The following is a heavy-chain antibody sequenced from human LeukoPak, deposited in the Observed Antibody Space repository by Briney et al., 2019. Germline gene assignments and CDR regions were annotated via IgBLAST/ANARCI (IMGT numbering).Heavy chain of an antibody. Sequence: GGSLRLSCSASGFTFTNYAMTWVRQAPGKGLEWVSAISGSGGSTFYTDSVKGRFTISRDNSKNTVYLQMNSLRVEDTAVYYCAKYTGISGTRDYYFDYWGQGTLVTVSS. CDR2: ISGSGGST. CDR1: GFTFTNYA. CDR3: AKYTGISGTRDYYFDY. V-gene: IGHV3-23*01. J-gene: IGHJ4*02. D-gene: IGHD1/OR15-1a*01.